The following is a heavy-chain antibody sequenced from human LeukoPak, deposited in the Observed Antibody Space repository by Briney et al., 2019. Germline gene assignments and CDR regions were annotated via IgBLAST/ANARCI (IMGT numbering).Heavy chain of an antibody. CDR1: GGSISSGSYY. CDR3: ASPYYYDFSRIDY. J-gene: IGHJ4*02. V-gene: IGHV4-61*09. CDR2: IYTRGST. Sequence: PSETLSLTCTVSGGSISSGSYYWSWIRQPAGKGLEWIGHIYTRGSTNYNPSLKSRVTISVDTSKNLFSLRLSSVTAADTAVYYCASPYYYDFSRIDYWGQGTLVTVSS. D-gene: IGHD3-22*01.